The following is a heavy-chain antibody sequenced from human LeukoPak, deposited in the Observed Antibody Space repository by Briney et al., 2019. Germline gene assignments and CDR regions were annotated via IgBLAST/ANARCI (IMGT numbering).Heavy chain of an antibody. Sequence: PGGSLRLSCAASGFTFSSYWMHWVRQAPGKGLVWVSRLNSDGTNTYHADSVKGRVTISRDNAKNTVYLEMNSLRAEDTAVYYCARGAVAGTWPGAFDIWGQGTMVTVSS. J-gene: IGHJ3*02. CDR1: GFTFSSYW. D-gene: IGHD6-19*01. V-gene: IGHV3-74*01. CDR3: ARGAVAGTWPGAFDI. CDR2: LNSDGTNT.